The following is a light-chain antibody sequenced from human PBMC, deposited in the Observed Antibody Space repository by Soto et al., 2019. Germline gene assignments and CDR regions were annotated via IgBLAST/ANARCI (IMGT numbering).Light chain of an antibody. Sequence: IQLTQSPSSLFASVGNRVTITCRASQGISNFLAWYQQKPGKAPKLLIYAASTLQSGVPSRFSGSGSGTDFTLTISCLQSEDFATYYCQQYYSYPITFGQGTRLEIK. J-gene: IGKJ5*01. CDR1: QGISNF. CDR3: QQYYSYPIT. CDR2: AAS. V-gene: IGKV1-9*01.